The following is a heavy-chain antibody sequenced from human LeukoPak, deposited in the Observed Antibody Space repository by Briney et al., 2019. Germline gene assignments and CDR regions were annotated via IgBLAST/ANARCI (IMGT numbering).Heavy chain of an antibody. Sequence: GASVKVSCKASGYTFTSYYMHWLRQAPGQGLEWMGIINPSGGSTSYAQKFQGRVTMTRDTSTSTVYMELSSLRSEDTAVYYCASEPSVVAATAPVGYWGQGTLVTVSS. CDR2: INPSGGST. J-gene: IGHJ4*02. V-gene: IGHV1-46*01. CDR1: GYTFTSYY. D-gene: IGHD2-15*01. CDR3: ASEPSVVAATAPVGY.